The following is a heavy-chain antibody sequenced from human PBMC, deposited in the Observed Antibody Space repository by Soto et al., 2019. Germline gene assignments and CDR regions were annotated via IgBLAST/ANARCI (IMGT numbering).Heavy chain of an antibody. Sequence: EVQLLESGGGLVQPGGSLRLSCAASGFTFSSYAMSWVRQAPGKGLEWVSAISGSGGSTYYADSVKGRFTISRDNSKNTLDLKMNSLRAEDTAVYYCAKKGCCGGSCYSYYYYYYYMGVWGKGTTVNVSS. CDR1: GFTFSSYA. J-gene: IGHJ6*03. V-gene: IGHV3-23*01. CDR2: ISGSGGST. CDR3: AKKGCCGGSCYSYYYYYYYMGV. D-gene: IGHD2-15*01.